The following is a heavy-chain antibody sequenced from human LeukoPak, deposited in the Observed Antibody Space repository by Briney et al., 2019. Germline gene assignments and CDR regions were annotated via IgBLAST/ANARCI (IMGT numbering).Heavy chain of an antibody. CDR1: GGTFSSYA. CDR3: ARGEVYSSPRFYYYYMDV. Sequence: GASVKVSCKASGGTFSSYAISWVRQAPGQGLEWMGRIIPIFGTANYAQKFQGRVTITADKSTSTAYMELSSLRSEDTAVYYCARGEVYSSPRFYYYYMDVWGKGTTVTVSS. J-gene: IGHJ6*03. D-gene: IGHD6-13*01. V-gene: IGHV1-69*06. CDR2: IIPIFGTA.